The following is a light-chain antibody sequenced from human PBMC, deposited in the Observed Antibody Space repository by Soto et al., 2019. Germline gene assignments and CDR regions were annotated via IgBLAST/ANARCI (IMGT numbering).Light chain of an antibody. J-gene: IGKJ4*01. Sequence: EIVLTQSPVTLSLSPGECATLSCRASQGIGDTLAWYQHKPGQTPRLLIYDTSTRATGVPTRFSGSRSGAEFTLTINSLQSEDFAVYYCQPYNNWPLTFGGGTKVDIK. CDR2: DTS. CDR3: QPYNNWPLT. CDR1: QGIGDT. V-gene: IGKV3-15*01.